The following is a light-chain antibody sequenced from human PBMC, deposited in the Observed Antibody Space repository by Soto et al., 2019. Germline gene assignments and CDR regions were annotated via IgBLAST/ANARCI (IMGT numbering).Light chain of an antibody. CDR2: GAS. CDR1: QSVSSY. Sequence: EVVMTQSPATLSVSPGEGATLSCRASQSVSSYLAWYQQKPGQAPRLLIYGASTRATGIPARFSGSGSGTEFTLTISSLQSEDSVVYYCQQYGSSPPWTFGQGTKVDIK. CDR3: QQYGSSPPWT. V-gene: IGKV3-15*01. J-gene: IGKJ1*01.